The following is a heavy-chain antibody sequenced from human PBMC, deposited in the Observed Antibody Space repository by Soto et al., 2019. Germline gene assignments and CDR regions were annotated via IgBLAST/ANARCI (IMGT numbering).Heavy chain of an antibody. D-gene: IGHD3-3*01. J-gene: IGHJ6*02. CDR2: INPNRGGT. V-gene: IGHV1-2*04. CDR3: AREGPGYYDFWSGYYRPDYYYYGMDV. CDR1: GYTFTGYY. Sequence: EASVKVSCKASGYTFTGYYMHWVRQAPGQGLEGMGWINPNRGGTNYAQKSQGWVTMTRDTSISTAYMELSRLRSDDTAVYYCAREGPGYYDFWSGYYRPDYYYYGMDVWGQGTTVTVSS.